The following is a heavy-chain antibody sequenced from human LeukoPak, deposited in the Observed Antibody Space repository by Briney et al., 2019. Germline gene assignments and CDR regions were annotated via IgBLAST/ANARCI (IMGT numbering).Heavy chain of an antibody. J-gene: IGHJ4*02. CDR3: ATTSGYFYY. Sequence: GSVKVSCKASAYTFTDYYVHWVRQAPGQGLEWMGRINPSSGDTNYAQNFQGRVTMTRDTSISTAYMELSRLRSDDTAVYYCATTSGYFYYWGQGTLVTVSS. CDR1: AYTFTDYY. D-gene: IGHD1-26*01. V-gene: IGHV1-2*06. CDR2: INPSSGDT.